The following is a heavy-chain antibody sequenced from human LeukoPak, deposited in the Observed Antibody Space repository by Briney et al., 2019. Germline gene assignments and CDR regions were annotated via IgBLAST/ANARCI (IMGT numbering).Heavy chain of an antibody. Sequence: PGGSLRLSCAASGFSFSTYAMSWVRQAPGRGLEWVSSIVRSGGGTYYADSVKGRFIISRDNSKNTLYLQMNSLRAEDTALYYCAGSSGWKDYWGQGTPVTVSS. CDR3: AGSSGWKDY. CDR1: GFSFSTYA. V-gene: IGHV3-23*01. D-gene: IGHD6-19*01. CDR2: IVRSGGGT. J-gene: IGHJ4*02.